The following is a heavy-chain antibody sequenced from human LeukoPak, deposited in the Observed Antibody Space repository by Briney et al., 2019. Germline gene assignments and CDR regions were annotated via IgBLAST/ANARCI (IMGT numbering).Heavy chain of an antibody. Sequence: GESLKISCKGSGYTFTSYGISWVRQAPGQGLEWMGWISAYNGNTNYAQKLQGRVTMTTDTSTSTAYMELRSLRSDDTAVYYCARTTYYDFWSGWYYFDYWGQGTLVTVSS. J-gene: IGHJ4*02. V-gene: IGHV1-18*01. CDR1: GYTFTSYG. D-gene: IGHD3-3*01. CDR2: ISAYNGNT. CDR3: ARTTYYDFWSGWYYFDY.